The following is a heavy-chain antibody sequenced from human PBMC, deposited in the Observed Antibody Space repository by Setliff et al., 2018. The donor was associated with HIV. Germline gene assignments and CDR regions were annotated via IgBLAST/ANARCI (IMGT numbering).Heavy chain of an antibody. D-gene: IGHD3-3*01. Sequence: ASVKVSCKASGYTFPNYGITWVRQAPGQGLEWMGWISAYNGNTNYGQKIQGRVTMTTDTFTSTAYMELRSLRSGDTAVYYCARVTRFLESFSTKNHFDYMDVWGSGTSVTVS. CDR3: ARVTRFLESFSTKNHFDYMDV. CDR1: GYTFPNYG. J-gene: IGHJ6*03. V-gene: IGHV1-18*04. CDR2: ISAYNGNT.